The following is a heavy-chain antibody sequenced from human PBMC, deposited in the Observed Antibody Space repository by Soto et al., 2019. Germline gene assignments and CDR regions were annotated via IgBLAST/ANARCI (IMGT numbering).Heavy chain of an antibody. Sequence: GGSLRLSCAASGFTFSSYSMNWVRQAPGKGLEWVSYISSSSSTIYYADSVKGRFTISRDNAKNSLYLQMNSLRAEDTAVYYCARDPPGELLYNWFDPCGQGTLVTVSS. CDR1: GFTFSSYS. CDR3: ARDPPGELLYNWFDP. D-gene: IGHD3-10*01. J-gene: IGHJ5*02. V-gene: IGHV3-48*01. CDR2: ISSSSSTI.